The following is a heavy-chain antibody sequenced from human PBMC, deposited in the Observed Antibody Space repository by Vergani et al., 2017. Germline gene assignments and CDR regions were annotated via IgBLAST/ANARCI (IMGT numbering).Heavy chain of an antibody. CDR1: GFTFDDYA. J-gene: IGHJ4*02. D-gene: IGHD2-15*01. CDR2: SSWNSGSI. CDR3: AKESGYCSGGSCYSFDY. Sequence: EVQLVEAGGGLVQPCMSLRLSCAASGFTFDDYAMHWVLQAPGKGLEWVSGSSWNSGSIGYAYSVKGRFTSSRDNTKNSLYLQMNILRAEDTALYYCAKESGYCSGGSCYSFDYWGQGTLVTVSS. V-gene: IGHV3-9*01.